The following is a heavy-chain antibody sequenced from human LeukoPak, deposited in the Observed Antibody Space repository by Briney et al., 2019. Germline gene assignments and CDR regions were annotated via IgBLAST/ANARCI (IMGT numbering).Heavy chain of an antibody. CDR3: TKAPVAYCSGVFCYPFDY. Sequence: GGSLRLSCVASGFTFSRSPMTWVRQGPGKGLEWVSSISDDGYTTYYADSVKGRFTVSRDNSRDTLYVQMNSLRAEDTAVYYCTKAPVAYCSGVFCYPFDYWGQGILVTVSS. V-gene: IGHV3-23*01. D-gene: IGHD2-21*01. J-gene: IGHJ4*02. CDR2: ISDDGYTT. CDR1: GFTFSRSP.